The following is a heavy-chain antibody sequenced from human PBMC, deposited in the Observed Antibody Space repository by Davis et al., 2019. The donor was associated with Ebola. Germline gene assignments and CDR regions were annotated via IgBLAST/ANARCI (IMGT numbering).Heavy chain of an antibody. D-gene: IGHD1-20*01. CDR3: ASLRRTITGMDDAFDV. V-gene: IGHV5-51*01. J-gene: IGHJ3*01. CDR1: GYIFTNYW. CDR2: IYTGDPDT. Sequence: GESLKISCKASGYIFTNYWIGWVRQKPGKGLDWMGIIYTGDPDTRYSPSFRGQVTISADKSLRTAYLQWSGLKASDTAMYYCASLRRTITGMDDAFDVWGQGTMVTVSS.